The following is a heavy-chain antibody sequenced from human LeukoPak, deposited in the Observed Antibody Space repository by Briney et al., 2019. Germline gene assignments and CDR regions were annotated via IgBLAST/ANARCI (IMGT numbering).Heavy chain of an antibody. D-gene: IGHD3-22*01. V-gene: IGHV3-21*01. CDR3: ARVRLRYYDSSGYHHDAFDI. CDR2: ISSSSSYI. J-gene: IGHJ3*02. Sequence: GGSLRLSCAASGFTFSSYSMNWVRQAPGKGLEWVSSISSSSSYIYYADSVKGRFTISRDNAKNSLYLQMNSLRAEDTAVYYCARVRLRYYDSSGYHHDAFDIWGQGTMVTVSS. CDR1: GFTFSSYS.